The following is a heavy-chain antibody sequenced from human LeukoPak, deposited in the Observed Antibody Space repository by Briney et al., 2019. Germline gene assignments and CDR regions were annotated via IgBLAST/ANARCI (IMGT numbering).Heavy chain of an antibody. CDR2: IYPGDSDT. V-gene: IGHV5-51*01. D-gene: IGHD5-18*01. Sequence: GESLKISCQGSGYSFTTYWIGWVRQMPGKGLEWMGIIYPGDSDTRYSPSFQGQVTISADKSISTAYLQWSSLKASDTAMYYCARQRYSYGMGFDYWGQGTPVTVSS. J-gene: IGHJ4*02. CDR3: ARQRYSYGMGFDY. CDR1: GYSFTTYW.